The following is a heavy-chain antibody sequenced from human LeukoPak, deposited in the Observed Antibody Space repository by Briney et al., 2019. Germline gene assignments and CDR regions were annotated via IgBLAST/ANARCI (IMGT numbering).Heavy chain of an antibody. CDR3: ARIYDSSGYYPTDAFDI. D-gene: IGHD3-22*01. CDR1: GYSFTSYW. CDR2: IYPGDSDT. J-gene: IGHJ3*02. V-gene: IGHV5-51*01. Sequence: GESLKISCKGSGYSFTSYWIGWVRQMPGKGLEWMGIIYPGDSDTRYSPSFQGQVTISADKSISTAYLQWSSLKASDTAMYYCARIYDSSGYYPTDAFDIWGQGTMVTVSS.